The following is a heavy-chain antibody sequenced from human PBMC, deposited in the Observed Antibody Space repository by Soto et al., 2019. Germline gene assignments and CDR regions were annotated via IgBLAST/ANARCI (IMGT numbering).Heavy chain of an antibody. Sequence: GGSLRLSCAASGFTFSSYSMNWVRQAPGKGLEWVSYISSSSSTIYYADSVKGRFTISRDNAKNSLYLQMDSLRAEDTAVYFCARGDTPMITGMDSFDIWGQGTMVTVSS. D-gene: IGHD5-18*01. J-gene: IGHJ3*02. CDR2: ISSSSSTI. V-gene: IGHV3-48*01. CDR3: ARGDTPMITGMDSFDI. CDR1: GFTFSSYS.